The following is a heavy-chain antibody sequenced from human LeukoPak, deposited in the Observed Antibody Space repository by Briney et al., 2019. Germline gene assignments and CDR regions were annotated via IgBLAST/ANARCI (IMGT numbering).Heavy chain of an antibody. CDR2: INPSGGST. CDR3: ARGAGSLLPYYYYYMDV. J-gene: IGHJ6*03. V-gene: IGHV1-46*01. D-gene: IGHD6-13*01. Sequence: ASVKVSCKASGYTFTSYYMHWVRQAPGQGLEWMGIINPSGGSTSYAQKFQGRVTMTRDTSTSTVYMELSSLRPEDTAVYYCARGAGSLLPYYYYYMDVWGKGTTVTVSS. CDR1: GYTFTSYY.